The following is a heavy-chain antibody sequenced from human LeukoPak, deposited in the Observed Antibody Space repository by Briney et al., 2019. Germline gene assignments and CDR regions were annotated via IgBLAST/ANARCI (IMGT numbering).Heavy chain of an antibody. J-gene: IGHJ4*02. V-gene: IGHV3-48*02. CDR2: IGSGGTT. CDR3: ARRVATTKNYYFDY. D-gene: IGHD5-12*01. CDR1: GFTFSNYG. Sequence: GGSLRLSCAASGFTFSNYGMSWVRQAPGKGLEWVSYIGSGGTTYYADSVKGRFTISRDNAKNSLYLQMNSLRDEDTAVYYCARRVATTKNYYFDYWGREPWSPSPQ.